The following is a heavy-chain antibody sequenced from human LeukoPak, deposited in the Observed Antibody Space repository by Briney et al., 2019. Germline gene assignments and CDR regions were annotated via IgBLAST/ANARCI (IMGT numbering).Heavy chain of an antibody. CDR3: ARVRLDRSERNLDAFEN. V-gene: IGHV3-53*01. CDR2: IYSGGST. CDR1: EFTDSSNY. Sequence: GGSLRLSCAASEFTDSSNYMSWVRQPPGKGLEWVSSIYSGGSTYYADSVKGRFTISRDNSKNMVYLQMNSLRADDTAVYFCARVRLDRSERNLDAFENWGQGTMVTVSS. J-gene: IGHJ3*02. D-gene: IGHD1-14*01.